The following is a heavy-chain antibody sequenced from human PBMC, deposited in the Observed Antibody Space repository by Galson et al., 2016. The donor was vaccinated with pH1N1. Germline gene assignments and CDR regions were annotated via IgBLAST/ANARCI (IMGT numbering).Heavy chain of an antibody. Sequence: SCKASGGTFSTYGISWLRQAPGQGLEWMGGIIPIFGTANYAQRFQGRVTITADESTSTNYIELSSLRSEDTAVYYCARVGYGDYSGWFDPWGQGTLVTVSS. D-gene: IGHD4-17*01. CDR2: IIPIFGTA. CDR3: ARVGYGDYSGWFDP. CDR1: GGTFSTYG. J-gene: IGHJ5*02. V-gene: IGHV1-69*01.